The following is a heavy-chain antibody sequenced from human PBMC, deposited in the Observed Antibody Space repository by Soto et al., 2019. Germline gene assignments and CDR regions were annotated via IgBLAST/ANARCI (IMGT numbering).Heavy chain of an antibody. D-gene: IGHD3-10*01. CDR1: GFTFVSYF. Sequence: GGSLLLSSAAPGFTFVSYFMKWVRQAPGKGLEWVALIWYDGSKTYYADSVEGRFTISRDNSKNTLDLQMNSLRAEDTAVYYCAREYYGSGSYSKFDPWGQGT. CDR2: IWYDGSKT. V-gene: IGHV3-33*01. J-gene: IGHJ5*02. CDR3: AREYYGSGSYSKFDP.